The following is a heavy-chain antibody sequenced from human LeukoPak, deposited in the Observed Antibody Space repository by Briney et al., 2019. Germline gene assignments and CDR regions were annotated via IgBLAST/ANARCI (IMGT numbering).Heavy chain of an antibody. D-gene: IGHD1-14*01. J-gene: IGHJ3*01. CDR1: GFTFSSYW. CDR2: INADGSTA. CDR3: VVVVEPPDSDGFDV. V-gene: IGHV3-74*01. Sequence: GGSLRLSCAASGFTFSSYWMHWVRQAPGKGLVWVSLINADGSTATYADSVKGRFTISRDNARNTLSPQMNSLTIEDTAVYYCVVVVEPPDSDGFDVWGQGTMITVSS.